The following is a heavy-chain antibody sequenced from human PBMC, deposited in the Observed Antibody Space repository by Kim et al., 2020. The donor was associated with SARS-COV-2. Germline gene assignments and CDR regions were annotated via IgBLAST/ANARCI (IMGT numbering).Heavy chain of an antibody. V-gene: IGHV3-30*04. CDR2: ISYDGSNK. CDR1: GFTFSSYA. J-gene: IGHJ4*02. D-gene: IGHD1-26*01. Sequence: GGSLRLSCAASGFTFSSYAMHWVRQAPGKGLEWVAVISYDGSNKYYADSVKGRFTISRDNSKNTLYLQMNSLRAEDTAVYYCARERGGSYFSPCDYWGQGTLVTVSS. CDR3: ARERGGSYFSPCDY.